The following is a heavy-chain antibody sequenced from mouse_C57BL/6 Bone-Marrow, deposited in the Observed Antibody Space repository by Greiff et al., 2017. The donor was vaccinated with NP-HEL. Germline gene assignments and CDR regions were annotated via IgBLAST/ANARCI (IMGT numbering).Heavy chain of an antibody. D-gene: IGHD2-1*01. Sequence: QVQLQQPGAELVKPGASVKVSCKASGYTFTSYWMHWVKQRPGQGLEWIGRIHPSDSDTNYNQKFKGKATLTVDTSSSTAYMQLSSLTSEDSAVYYCAISSTMVTYSYFEVWGTGTTVTVSS. V-gene: IGHV1-74*01. CDR1: GYTFTSYW. CDR3: AISSTMVTYSYFEV. J-gene: IGHJ1*03. CDR2: IHPSDSDT.